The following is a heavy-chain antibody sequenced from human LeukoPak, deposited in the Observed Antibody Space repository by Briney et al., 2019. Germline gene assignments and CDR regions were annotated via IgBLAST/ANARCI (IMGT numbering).Heavy chain of an antibody. V-gene: IGHV3-30*02. Sequence: PGGSLILSCAASGFTFDKAWMTWVRQAPGKGLEWVAFIRYDGSNKYYADSVKGRFTISRDNSKNTLYLQMNSLGAEDTAVYYCARTDSNIAARRIGFDSWGQGTLVTVSS. D-gene: IGHD6-6*01. CDR2: IRYDGSNK. J-gene: IGHJ4*02. CDR3: ARTDSNIAARRIGFDS. CDR1: GFTFDKAW.